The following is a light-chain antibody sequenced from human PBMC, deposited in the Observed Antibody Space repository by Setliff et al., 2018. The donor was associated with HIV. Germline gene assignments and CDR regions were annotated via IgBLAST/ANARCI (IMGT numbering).Light chain of an antibody. Sequence: QSALTQPASVSGSPGQSITISCTGTSSDIGDYNYVSWYQQHPGKAPKVILFDVSNRPSGISNRFSGSKSGNTASLTISGLQAEDEADYYCSSYTSRATLAVFGTGTKVTVL. CDR1: SSDIGDYNY. CDR2: DVS. V-gene: IGLV2-14*03. CDR3: SSYTSRATLAV. J-gene: IGLJ1*01.